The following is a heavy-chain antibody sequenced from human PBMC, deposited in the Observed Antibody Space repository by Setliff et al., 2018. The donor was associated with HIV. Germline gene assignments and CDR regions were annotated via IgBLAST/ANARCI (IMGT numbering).Heavy chain of an antibody. CDR2: INPRGGST. D-gene: IGHD3-22*01. CDR3: ASAAMIVVVITEYYFDY. CDR1: GHTFTAYY. J-gene: IGHJ4*02. Sequence: AASVKVSCKASGHTFTAYYMHWVRQAAGQGLEWMGIINPRGGSTNYAQKFQGRVTITTDESTSTAYMELSSLRSEDTAVYYCASAAMIVVVITEYYFDYWGQGTLVTVSS. V-gene: IGHV1-46*01.